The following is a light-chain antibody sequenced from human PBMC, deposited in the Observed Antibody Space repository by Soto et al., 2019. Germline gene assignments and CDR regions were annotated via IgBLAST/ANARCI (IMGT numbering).Light chain of an antibody. V-gene: IGKV3-20*01. Sequence: IVLTQSPGTLSLTPGERATLSCRASQSVSSSYLAWYQQKPGQAPRLLIYGVSSRATGIPDRFSGSGSGTDFTLTISRLEPEDSAVYYCQQYGSSPPFTFGPGTKVDIK. CDR2: GVS. CDR1: QSVSSSY. J-gene: IGKJ3*01. CDR3: QQYGSSPPFT.